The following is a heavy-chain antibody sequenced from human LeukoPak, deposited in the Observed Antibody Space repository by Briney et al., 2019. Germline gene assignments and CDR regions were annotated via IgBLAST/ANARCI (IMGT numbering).Heavy chain of an antibody. J-gene: IGHJ5*02. V-gene: IGHV5-51*01. CDR1: GYSFTTYW. CDR2: IYPADSDI. CDR3: ARQEYCSGGSCYTWFDP. D-gene: IGHD2-15*01. Sequence: GESLKISCKGSGYSFTTYWIAWVRQMPGKGLEWMGIIYPADSDIRYSPSFQGQVTISADKSISTAYLQWSSLKASDTAMYYCARQEYCSGGSCYTWFDPWGQGTLVTVSS.